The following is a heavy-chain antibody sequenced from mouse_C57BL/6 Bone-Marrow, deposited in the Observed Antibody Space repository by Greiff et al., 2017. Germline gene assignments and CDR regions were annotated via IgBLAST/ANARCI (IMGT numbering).Heavy chain of an antibody. D-gene: IGHD1-1*01. J-gene: IGHJ2*01. CDR2: IDPSDSYT. V-gene: IGHV1-69*01. CDR1: GYTFTSYW. Sequence: VQLQQPGAELVMPGASVKLSCKASGYTFTSYWMHWVKQRPGQGLEWIGEIDPSDSYTNYNQKLKGKSTLTVDKSSSTAYMQLSSLTSEDSAVYYCAREVYYGSSYYFDDWGQGTTLTVSS. CDR3: AREVYYGSSYYFDD.